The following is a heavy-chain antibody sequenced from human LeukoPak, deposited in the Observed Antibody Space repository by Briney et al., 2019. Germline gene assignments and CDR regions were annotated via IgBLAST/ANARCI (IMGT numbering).Heavy chain of an antibody. Sequence: SETLSLTCAVYGGSLSGYYWSWIRQPPGKGLEWIGEINHSGSTNYIPSLKSRVTISVDTSKNQFSLKLSSVTAADTAVYYCARGRVCSGSNCYHYYMDVWGKGTTVTVSS. CDR3: ARGRVCSGSNCYHYYMDV. V-gene: IGHV4-34*01. CDR1: GGSLSGYY. J-gene: IGHJ6*03. D-gene: IGHD2-15*01. CDR2: INHSGST.